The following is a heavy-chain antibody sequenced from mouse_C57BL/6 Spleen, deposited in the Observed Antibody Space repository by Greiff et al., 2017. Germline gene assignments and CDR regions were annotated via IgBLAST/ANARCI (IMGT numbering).Heavy chain of an antibody. CDR3: TTYVDDGGAWFAY. CDR1: GYTFTSYW. V-gene: IGHV1-5*01. Sequence: VQLQQSGTVLARPGASVKMSCKTSGYTFTSYWMHWVKQRPGQGLEWIGAIYPGNSDTSYNQKFKGKAKLTAVTSASTAYRELSRVTNEDSAVYYGTTYVDDGGAWFAYWGQGTLVTVSA. CDR2: IYPGNSDT. D-gene: IGHD2-2*01. J-gene: IGHJ3*01.